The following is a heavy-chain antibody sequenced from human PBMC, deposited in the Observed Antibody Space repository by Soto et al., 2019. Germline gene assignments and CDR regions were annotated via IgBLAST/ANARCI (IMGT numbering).Heavy chain of an antibody. CDR1: GYSFTDDG. V-gene: IGHV1-18*01. D-gene: IGHD2-8*02. Sequence: QPQLVQSGGAERKPGASVTVSCKASGYSFTDDGISWVRQAPGQGLEWMGWVSTFHGDTSSAQKFRDRLTLTTDAATSTVFLELRSLTPADTAVYFCARDLAGTAGGMDVWGQRTTVYVSS. CDR3: ARDLAGTAGGMDV. J-gene: IGHJ6*01. CDR2: VSTFHGDT.